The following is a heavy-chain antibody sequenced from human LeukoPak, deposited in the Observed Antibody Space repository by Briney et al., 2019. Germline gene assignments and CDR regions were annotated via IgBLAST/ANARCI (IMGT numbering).Heavy chain of an antibody. CDR1: GLTFNNYA. Sequence: PGGSLRLSCAVSGLTFNNYAMSWVRQAPGKGLEWVSGISGRGASKYYADSVKGRFTISRDNSKNTLYLQMNSLRAEDTALYYCARDLDWGAFDAWGQGTLVTVSS. J-gene: IGHJ5*02. CDR3: ARDLDWGAFDA. CDR2: ISGRGASK. V-gene: IGHV3-23*01. D-gene: IGHD3-9*01.